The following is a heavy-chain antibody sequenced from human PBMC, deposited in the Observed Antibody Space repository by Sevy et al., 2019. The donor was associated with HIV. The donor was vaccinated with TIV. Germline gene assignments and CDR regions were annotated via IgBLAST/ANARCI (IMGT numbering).Heavy chain of an antibody. J-gene: IGHJ6*02. CDR3: ARGPLRYCSSTSCYEGDYYYYGMDV. D-gene: IGHD2-2*01. CDR2: TWYDGNNK. V-gene: IGHV3-33*08. CDR1: GFTFSTYW. Sequence: GGSLRLSCAASGFTFSTYWMSWVRQAPGKGLEWVAVTWYDGNNKNYTDSVKGRFTISRDNSKKTLYLQVNSLRAEDTAVYYCARGPLRYCSSTSCYEGDYYYYGMDVWGQGTTVTVSS.